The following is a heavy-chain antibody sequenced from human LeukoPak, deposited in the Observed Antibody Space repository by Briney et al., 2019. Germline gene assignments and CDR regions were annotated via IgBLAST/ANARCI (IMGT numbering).Heavy chain of an antibody. CDR2: ISSSSSYI. CDR1: GFTFSIYS. Sequence: GGSLRLSCAASGFTFSIYSMNCVRQAPGKGREWVSSISSSSSYIYYADSVKGRFTISRDNAKHSLYLQMNSLRAEDTAVYYCARDNAAAAGTRFDYWGQGTLVTVSS. D-gene: IGHD6-13*01. J-gene: IGHJ4*02. CDR3: ARDNAAAAGTRFDY. V-gene: IGHV3-21*01.